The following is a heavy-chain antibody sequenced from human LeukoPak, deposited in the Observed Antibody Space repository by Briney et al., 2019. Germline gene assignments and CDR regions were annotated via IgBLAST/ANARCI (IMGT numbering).Heavy chain of an antibody. CDR3: ARVKSAARRNYNWFDP. J-gene: IGHJ5*02. CDR1: GGSISSSNW. D-gene: IGHD6-6*01. V-gene: IGHV4-4*02. CDR2: IYYSGST. Sequence: SGTLSLTCAVSGGSISSSNWWSWVRQPPGQGLEWIGSIYYSGSTYYNPSLKSRVTISVDTSKNQFSLKLSSVTAADTAVYYCARVKSAARRNYNWFDPWGQGTLVTVSS.